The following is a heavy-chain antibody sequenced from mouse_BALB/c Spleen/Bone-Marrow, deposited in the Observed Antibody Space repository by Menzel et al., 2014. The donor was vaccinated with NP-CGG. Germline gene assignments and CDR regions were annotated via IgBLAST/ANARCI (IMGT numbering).Heavy chain of an antibody. D-gene: IGHD2-3*01. CDR2: IYPYNGGT. CDR3: ARGWLLSWFAY. J-gene: IGHJ3*01. V-gene: IGHV1S29*02. Sequence: VQQQSGPELVKPGASVKISCKASGYTFTDYNMHWVKQSHGRSLEWIGYIYPYNGGTGYNQKFKSKATLTVDNSSSTAYMELRSLTSEDSAVYYCARGWLLSWFAYWGQGTLVTVSA. CDR1: GYTFTDYN.